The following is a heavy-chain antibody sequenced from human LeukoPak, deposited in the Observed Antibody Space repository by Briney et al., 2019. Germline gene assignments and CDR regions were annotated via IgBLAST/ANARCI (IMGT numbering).Heavy chain of an antibody. CDR3: TRLLYSGSSWFDP. D-gene: IGHD1-26*01. V-gene: IGHV5-51*01. Sequence: GESLKISCKGSGYCFTNYWIGWVRQMHGKVMEWMGIIFPGDSDTSYSPSFQGLVTISADKSIRAAYLQWSSVKASDTAMYYCTRLLYSGSSWFDPWGQGTLVSVSS. CDR2: IFPGDSDT. J-gene: IGHJ5*02. CDR1: GYCFTNYW.